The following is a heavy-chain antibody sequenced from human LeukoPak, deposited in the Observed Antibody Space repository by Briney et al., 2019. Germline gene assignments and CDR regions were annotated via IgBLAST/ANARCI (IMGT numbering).Heavy chain of an antibody. V-gene: IGHV3-21*04. CDR3: ARDPDSRAAFDI. D-gene: IGHD2-21*01. CDR1: GFTFNNYI. Sequence: GGSLRLSCAASGFTFNNYIMNWVRQAPGKGLEWVSSISSSSDYIYYADSVKGRFTISRDNAKNSLYLQMNSLRAEDTAVYYCARDPDSRAAFDIWGQGTMVTVSS. CDR2: ISSSSDYI. J-gene: IGHJ3*02.